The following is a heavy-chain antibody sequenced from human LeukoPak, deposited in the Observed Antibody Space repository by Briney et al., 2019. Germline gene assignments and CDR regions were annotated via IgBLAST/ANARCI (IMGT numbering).Heavy chain of an antibody. Sequence: GASVKVSCKASGGTFSSYAISWVRQAPGQGLEWMGGIIPIFGTANYAQKFQGRVTITTDESTSTAYMELSSLRSEDTAVYYCARVSVKFGGPFDYWGQGTLVTVSS. CDR2: IIPIFGTA. CDR1: GGTFSSYA. V-gene: IGHV1-69*05. CDR3: ARVSVKFGGPFDY. D-gene: IGHD2-15*01. J-gene: IGHJ4*02.